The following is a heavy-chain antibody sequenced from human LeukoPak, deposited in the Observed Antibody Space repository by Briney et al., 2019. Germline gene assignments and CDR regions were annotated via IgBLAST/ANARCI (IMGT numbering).Heavy chain of an antibody. D-gene: IGHD5-12*01. CDR1: GYTFTGYY. V-gene: IGHV1-2*02. J-gene: IGHJ4*02. Sequence: ASVKVSCKASGYTFTGYYMHWVRQAPGQGLEWMGWINPNSGGTNYAQKFQGRVTMTRDTSISTAYMELSRLRSDDTAVYYCARDYSGYPELWGFDYWGQGTLVTVSS. CDR3: ARDYSGYPELWGFDY. CDR2: INPNSGGT.